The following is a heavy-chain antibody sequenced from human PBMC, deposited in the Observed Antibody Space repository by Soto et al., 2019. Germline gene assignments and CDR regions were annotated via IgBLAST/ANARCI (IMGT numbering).Heavy chain of an antibody. CDR2: ISSSSSYI. V-gene: IGHV3-21*01. J-gene: IGHJ3*02. CDR1: GFTFSSYS. D-gene: IGHD4-17*01. CDR3: ARESTTVTTGDAFYI. Sequence: EVQLVESGGGLVKPGGSLRLSCAASGFTFSSYSMNWVRQAPGKGLEWVSSISSSSSYIYYADSVKGRFTISRDNAKNSLYLQMNSLRAEDKAVYYCARESTTVTTGDAFYIWGQGTMVTVAS.